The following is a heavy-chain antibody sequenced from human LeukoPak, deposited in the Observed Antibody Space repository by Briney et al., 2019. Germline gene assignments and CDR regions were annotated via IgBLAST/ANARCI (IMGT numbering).Heavy chain of an antibody. V-gene: IGHV1-8*02. CDR1: GGTFSSYA. CDR3: ARGWGGGEFDY. J-gene: IGHJ4*02. Sequence: RASVKVSCKASGGTFSSYAISWVRQATGQGLEWMGWMNPNSGNTGYAQKFQGRVTMTRNTSISTAYMELSSLRSEDTAVYYCARGWGGGEFDYWGQGTLVTVSS. D-gene: IGHD3-16*01. CDR2: MNPNSGNT.